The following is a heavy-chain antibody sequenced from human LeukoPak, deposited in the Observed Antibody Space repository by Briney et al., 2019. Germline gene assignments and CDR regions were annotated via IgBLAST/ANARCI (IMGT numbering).Heavy chain of an antibody. CDR1: GFTLSKFP. Sequence: GGCLRLSCAASGFTLSKFPVMWVRHARGKGLDWISTIGDSGDSTYSADSVKGRFSISRDNSNNTLYLQMTSVRTEDTAVYYCAKDRGYWGKGTLVTVST. V-gene: IGHV3-23*01. J-gene: IGHJ4*02. CDR2: IGDSGDST. CDR3: AKDRGY.